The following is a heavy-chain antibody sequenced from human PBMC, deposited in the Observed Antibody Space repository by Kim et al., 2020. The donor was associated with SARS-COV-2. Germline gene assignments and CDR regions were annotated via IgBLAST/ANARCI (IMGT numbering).Heavy chain of an antibody. CDR2: ISSSSSYI. CDR1: GFTFSNYN. Sequence: EGSLRLSCAASGFTFSNYNMNWVRQAPGKGLEWVSSISSSSSYIYYADSVKGRFTISRDNAKNSLYLQMNSLRVEDTAVYYCARDDYGGNSQLGDWGQGT. V-gene: IGHV3-21*01. D-gene: IGHD4-17*01. CDR3: ARDDYGGNSQLGD. J-gene: IGHJ4*02.